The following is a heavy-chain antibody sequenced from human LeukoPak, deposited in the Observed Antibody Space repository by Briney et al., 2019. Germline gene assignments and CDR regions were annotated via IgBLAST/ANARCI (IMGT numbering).Heavy chain of an antibody. CDR2: ISGSGGST. V-gene: IGHV3-23*01. CDR3: AKDLAGSIAARFDY. CDR1: GFTFSSYA. Sequence: GGSLRLSCAASGFTFSSYAMSWVRQAPGKGLEWVSAISGSGGSTYYADSVNGRFTISRDNSKNTLYLQMNSLRAEDTAVYYCAKDLAGSIAARFDYRGQGTLVTVSS. J-gene: IGHJ4*02. D-gene: IGHD6-6*01.